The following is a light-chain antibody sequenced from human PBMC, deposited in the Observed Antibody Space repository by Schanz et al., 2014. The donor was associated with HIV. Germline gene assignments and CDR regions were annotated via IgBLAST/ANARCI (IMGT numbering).Light chain of an antibody. J-gene: IGKJ1*01. CDR2: GAS. V-gene: IGKV3-20*01. Sequence: EIVLAQSPGTLSLSPGERATLSCRASQSVSSSYLAWHQEKPGQVPRLLIYGASSRATGIPDRFSGSGSGTDFTLTISRLEPEDFAVYYCQQYGSSPWTFGQGTKVEIK. CDR3: QQYGSSPWT. CDR1: QSVSSSY.